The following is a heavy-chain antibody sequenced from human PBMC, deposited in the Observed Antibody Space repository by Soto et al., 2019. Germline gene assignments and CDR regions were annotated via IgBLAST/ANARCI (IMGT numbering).Heavy chain of an antibody. V-gene: IGHV3-23*01. CDR1: GFTFSSYA. J-gene: IGHJ4*02. D-gene: IGHD6-25*01. Sequence: HPGGSLRLSCAASGFTFSSYAMSWVRQAPGKGLEWVSAISGSGGSTYYADSVKGRFTISRDNSKNTLYLQMNSLRAEDTAVYYSARGYGNSPANHFDYWGQGTLVTVSS. CDR3: ARGYGNSPANHFDY. CDR2: ISGSGGST.